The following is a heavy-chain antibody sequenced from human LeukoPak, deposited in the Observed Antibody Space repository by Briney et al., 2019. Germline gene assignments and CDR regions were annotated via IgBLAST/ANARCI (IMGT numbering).Heavy chain of an antibody. CDR1: GFTFSSYS. CDR3: AAVFRSTSGSLLGY. J-gene: IGHJ4*02. D-gene: IGHD1-26*01. V-gene: IGHV3-21*01. CDR2: ISSSSSYI. Sequence: GGSLRLSCAASGFTFSSYSMNWVRQAPGKGLEWVSSISSSSSYIYYADSVKGRFTISRDNAKNSLYLQMNSLRAEDTAVYYCAAVFRSTSGSLLGYWGQGTLVTVSS.